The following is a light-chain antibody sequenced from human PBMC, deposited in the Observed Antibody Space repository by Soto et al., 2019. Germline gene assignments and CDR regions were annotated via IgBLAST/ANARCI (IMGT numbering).Light chain of an antibody. J-gene: IGKJ1*01. CDR3: MQGTHWPWT. Sequence: DLVLTQSPLSLSVTLGQPASISCRSSQSLVSSDGNTYLNWFQQRPGQSPRRLIFKVSDRDSGVPDRFSGRGSGTDFTLKISRVEAEDVGIYYCMQGTHWPWTFGQGTKAEIK. CDR2: KVS. V-gene: IGKV2-30*01. CDR1: QSLVSSDGNTY.